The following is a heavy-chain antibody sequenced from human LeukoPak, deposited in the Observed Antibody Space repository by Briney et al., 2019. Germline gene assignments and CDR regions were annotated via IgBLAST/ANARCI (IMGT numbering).Heavy chain of an antibody. J-gene: IGHJ4*02. Sequence: PGGSLRLSCVASGLTFSRNWLPWVRQAPGKGLVWVSRINTDGRTTNYADSVKGRFTISRDNTKNTLYLQMNSLRAEDSAVYFCTRGYNTASLDWGQGTRITVAS. D-gene: IGHD5-18*01. V-gene: IGHV3-74*01. CDR2: INTDGRTT. CDR1: GLTFSRNW. CDR3: TRGYNTASLD.